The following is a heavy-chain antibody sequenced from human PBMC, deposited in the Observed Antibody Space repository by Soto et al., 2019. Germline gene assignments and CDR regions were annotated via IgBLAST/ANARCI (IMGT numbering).Heavy chain of an antibody. V-gene: IGHV3-30*03. D-gene: IGHD5-18*01. CDR1: GFTFSSYG. J-gene: IGHJ4*02. Sequence: GGSLRLSCAASGFTFSSYGMHWVRQAPGKGLEWVAVISYDGSNKYYADSVKGRFTISRDNSKNTLYLQMNSLRAEDTAVYYCARGIPRGYSYGSYYFDYWGQGTLVTVSS. CDR3: ARGIPRGYSYGSYYFDY. CDR2: ISYDGSNK.